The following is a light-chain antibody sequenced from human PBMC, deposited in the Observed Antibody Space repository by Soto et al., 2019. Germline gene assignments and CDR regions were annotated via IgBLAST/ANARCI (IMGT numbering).Light chain of an antibody. V-gene: IGLV2-11*01. CDR2: DVI. CDR1: SSDVAGYNF. Sequence: QSALTQPRSVSGSPGQSVTISCTGTSSDVAGYNFVSWYQQYPGKAPKLMIYDVIKRPSGVPNRFSGSKSGYTASLAISGLQAEDEADYFCCSYAGNYTYVFGTGTKVTVL. J-gene: IGLJ1*01. CDR3: CSYAGNYTYV.